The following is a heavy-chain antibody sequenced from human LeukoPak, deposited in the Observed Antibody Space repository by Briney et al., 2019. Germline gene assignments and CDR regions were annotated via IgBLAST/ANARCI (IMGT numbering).Heavy chain of an antibody. J-gene: IGHJ6*02. CDR2: ISGSGDST. D-gene: IGHD3-3*01. V-gene: IGHV3-23*01. CDR3: AKRTHVLQFSVYYYSMDV. Sequence: TGGSLRLSCAASGFTFSSSAMSWVRQAPGKGLEWVSAISGSGDSTYYADSVKGRFTISRDNSKNTLYQQMNSLRAEDTAVYYCAKRTHVLQFSVYYYSMDVWGQGTTVTVSS. CDR1: GFTFSSSA.